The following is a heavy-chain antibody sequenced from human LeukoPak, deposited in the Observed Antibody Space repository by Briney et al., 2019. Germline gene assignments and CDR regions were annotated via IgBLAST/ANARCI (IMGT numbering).Heavy chain of an antibody. V-gene: IGHV3-23*01. D-gene: IGHD2-2*01. CDR3: AKIGRGYCSSTSCYDFDY. CDR1: GSTFSSYA. Sequence: GGSLRLSCAASGSTFSSYAMSWVRQAPGKGLEWVSAISGSGGSTYYADSVKGRFTISRDNSKNTLYLQMNSLRAEGTAVYYCAKIGRGYCSSTSCYDFDYWGQGTLVTVSS. CDR2: ISGSGGST. J-gene: IGHJ4*02.